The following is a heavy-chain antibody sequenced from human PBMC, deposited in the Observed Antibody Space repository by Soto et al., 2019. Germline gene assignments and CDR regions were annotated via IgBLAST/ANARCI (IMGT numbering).Heavy chain of an antibody. D-gene: IGHD2-15*01. J-gene: IGHJ5*02. CDR1: GGSISSYY. CDR2: IYYSGST. Sequence: SLTCTASGGSISSYYWSWIRQPPGKGLEWIGYIYYSGSTNYNPSLKSRVTISVDTSKNQFSLKLSSVTAADTAVYYCARVIGYCSGGSCNWFDPWGQGTLVTVS. V-gene: IGHV4-59*01. CDR3: ARVIGYCSGGSCNWFDP.